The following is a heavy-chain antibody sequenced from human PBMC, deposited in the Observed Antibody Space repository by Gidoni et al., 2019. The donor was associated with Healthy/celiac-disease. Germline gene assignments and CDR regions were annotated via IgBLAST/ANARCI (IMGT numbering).Heavy chain of an antibody. D-gene: IGHD3-10*01. CDR2: IIPIFGTA. J-gene: IGHJ4*02. V-gene: IGHV1-69*01. CDR3: ARETNYGSGSYLLSPPDY. Sequence: QVQLVQSGAEVKKPGSSVKVSCKASGGTFSSYAISWVRQAPGQGLEWMGGIIPIFGTANYAQKFQGRVTITADESTSTAYMELSSLRSEDTAVYYCARETNYGSGSYLLSPPDYWGQGTLVTVSS. CDR1: GGTFSSYA.